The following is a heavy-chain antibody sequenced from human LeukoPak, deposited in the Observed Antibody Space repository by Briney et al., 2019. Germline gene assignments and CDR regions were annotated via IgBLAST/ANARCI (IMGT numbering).Heavy chain of an antibody. J-gene: IGHJ5*02. CDR1: GFTFSSYA. Sequence: SGGSLRLSCAASGFTFSSYAMSWVRQAPGKGLEWVSYISSSSSTIYYADSVKGRFTISRDNAKNSLYLQMNSLRDEDTAVYYCARDHRSIAVAGWFDPWGQGTLVTVSS. D-gene: IGHD6-19*01. CDR2: ISSSSSTI. V-gene: IGHV3-48*02. CDR3: ARDHRSIAVAGWFDP.